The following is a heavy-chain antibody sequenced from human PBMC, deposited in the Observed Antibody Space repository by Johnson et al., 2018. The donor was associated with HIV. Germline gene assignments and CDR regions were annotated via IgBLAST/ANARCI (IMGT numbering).Heavy chain of an antibody. CDR1: GFTFSRYT. D-gene: IGHD3-22*01. J-gene: IGHJ3*02. CDR2: ISSSCSTI. Sequence: VQLVESGGGLVKPGGSLRLSCAASGFTFSRYTMNWVRQAPGKGLEGVSYISSSCSTINYAESVQGRFTISRDNAKNSLYLQMNSLRAGDTAVYYCARGRDSSGFNDAFDIWGQGTMVTVSS. V-gene: IGHV3-48*04. CDR3: ARGRDSSGFNDAFDI.